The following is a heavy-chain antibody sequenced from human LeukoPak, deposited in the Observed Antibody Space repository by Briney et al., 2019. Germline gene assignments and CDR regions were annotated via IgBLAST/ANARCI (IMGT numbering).Heavy chain of an antibody. V-gene: IGHV3-49*03. CDR2: IRSKAYGGTT. CDR1: GFTFGDYA. D-gene: IGHD6-6*01. CDR3: TRNDESSYSSSAGDY. J-gene: IGHJ4*02. Sequence: GGSLRLSCTASGFTFGDYAMSWFRQAPGKGLEWVGFIRSKAYGGTTEYAASVKGRFTISRDDSKSIAYLQMNSLKTEDTAVYYCTRNDESSYSSSAGDYWGQGTLVTVSS.